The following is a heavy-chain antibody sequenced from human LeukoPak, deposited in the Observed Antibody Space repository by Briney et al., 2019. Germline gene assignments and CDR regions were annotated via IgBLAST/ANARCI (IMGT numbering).Heavy chain of an antibody. J-gene: IGHJ5*02. D-gene: IGHD1-26*01. CDR2: IYYSGST. V-gene: IGHV4-39*02. Sequence: PSETLSLTCTVSGGSISSSSYYWGWIRQPPGKGLEWIGSIYYSGSTYYNPSLKSRVTISVDTSKNQFSLKLSSVTAADTAVYYCARETRLSGSYWFDPWGQGTLVTVSS. CDR1: GGSISSSSYY. CDR3: ARETRLSGSYWFDP.